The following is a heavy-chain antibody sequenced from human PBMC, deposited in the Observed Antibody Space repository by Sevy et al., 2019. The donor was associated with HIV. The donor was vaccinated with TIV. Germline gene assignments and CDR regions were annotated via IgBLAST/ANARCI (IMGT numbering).Heavy chain of an antibody. Sequence: ASLNVSCKASGGTFSSYAISWVRQAPGQGLEWMGGIIPIFGTANYAQKFQGRVTITADESTSTAYMELSSLRSEDTAVYYCASSPRGRDGDYYYYGMDVWGQGTTVTVSS. CDR1: GGTFSSYA. V-gene: IGHV1-69*13. CDR2: IIPIFGTA. J-gene: IGHJ6*02. D-gene: IGHD3-16*01. CDR3: ASSPRGRDGDYYYYGMDV.